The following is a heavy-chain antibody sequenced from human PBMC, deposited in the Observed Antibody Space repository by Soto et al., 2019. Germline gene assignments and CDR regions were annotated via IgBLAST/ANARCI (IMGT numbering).Heavy chain of an antibody. J-gene: IGHJ6*02. Sequence: VGSLRLSCAASGFTFSSYSMNWVRQAPGKGLEWVSSISSSSSYIYYSDSVKGRFTISRDNAKNSLYLQMNSLRAGDTAVCYCARDLLYSSRYGMDVWGQGTTVTVSS. V-gene: IGHV3-21*01. CDR1: GFTFSSYS. CDR3: ARDLLYSSRYGMDV. D-gene: IGHD6-13*01. CDR2: ISSSSSYI.